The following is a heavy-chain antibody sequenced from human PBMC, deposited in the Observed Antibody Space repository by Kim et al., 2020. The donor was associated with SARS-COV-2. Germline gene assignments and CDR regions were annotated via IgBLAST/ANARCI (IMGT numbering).Heavy chain of an antibody. Sequence: ASVKVSCKASGYTFTSYAMNWVRQAPGQGLEWMGWINTNTGNPTYAQGFTGRFVFSLDTSVSTAYLQISSLKAEDTAGYYCARGDYDFWSGYYIPNWFDPWGQGTLVTGSS. CDR1: GYTFTSYA. CDR3: ARGDYDFWSGYYIPNWFDP. J-gene: IGHJ5*02. V-gene: IGHV7-4-1*02. D-gene: IGHD3-3*01. CDR2: INTNTGNP.